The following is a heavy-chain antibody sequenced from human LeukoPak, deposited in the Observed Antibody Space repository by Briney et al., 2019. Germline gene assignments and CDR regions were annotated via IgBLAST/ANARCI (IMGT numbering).Heavy chain of an antibody. Sequence: GGSLRLSCAASGFTFSSFSMNWVRQAPGKGLEWVSSISGSSNYIYYADSVKGRFTISRDNAKNTLYLQMNSLRAEDTAVYYCARHLNYYLDYWGQGTLVTVSS. CDR2: ISGSSNYI. CDR3: ARHLNYYLDY. V-gene: IGHV3-21*01. D-gene: IGHD3-10*01. CDR1: GFTFSSFS. J-gene: IGHJ4*02.